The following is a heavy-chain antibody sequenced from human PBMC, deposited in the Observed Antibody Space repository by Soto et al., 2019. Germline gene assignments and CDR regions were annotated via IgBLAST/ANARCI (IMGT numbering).Heavy chain of an antibody. Sequence: SETLSLTCAVYGGSLSGNYWGWIRQPPGKGLEWIGETHHSGSTAYNPSLKSRVTISVDTSRNQFSLKLNSVTAADTAVYYCARTTAAIHLNYWSQGTPVTVS. CDR3: ARTTAAIHLNY. CDR2: THHSGST. V-gene: IGHV4-34*01. J-gene: IGHJ4*02. CDR1: GGSLSGNY. D-gene: IGHD2-21*02.